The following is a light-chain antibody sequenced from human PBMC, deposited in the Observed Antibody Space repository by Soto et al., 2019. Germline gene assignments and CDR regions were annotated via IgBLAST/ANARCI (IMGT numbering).Light chain of an antibody. CDR1: QSVSSSY. V-gene: IGKV3-20*01. Sequence: EIVLTQSPGTLSLSPGERATLSCRASQSVSSSYLAWYQHKRGQAPRLLVYGASSRATGIPDRFSGSGSGTDFTLTISRLEPADSAVYYCQQYCSSPTCGGGTRVEIK. J-gene: IGKJ4*01. CDR2: GAS. CDR3: QQYCSSPT.